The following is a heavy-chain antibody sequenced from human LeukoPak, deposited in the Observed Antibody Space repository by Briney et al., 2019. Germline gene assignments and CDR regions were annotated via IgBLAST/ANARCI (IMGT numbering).Heavy chain of an antibody. CDR3: ARSRPPYYYYGMDV. J-gene: IGHJ6*02. V-gene: IGHV4-59*01. D-gene: IGHD6-25*01. Sequence: SETLSLTCTVSGGSISSDYWSWIRQPPGKGLEWIGYIYYSGSTNYNPSLKSRVTISVDTSKNQFSLKLSSVTAADTAVYYCARSRPPYYYYGMDVWGQGTTVTVSS. CDR1: GGSISSDY. CDR2: IYYSGST.